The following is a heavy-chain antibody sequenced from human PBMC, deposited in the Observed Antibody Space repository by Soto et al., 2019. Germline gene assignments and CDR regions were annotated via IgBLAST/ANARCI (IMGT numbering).Heavy chain of an antibody. D-gene: IGHD3-22*01. Sequence: SVKVSCKASGYTFTGYYMHWVRQAPGQGLEWMGGIIPIFGTANYAQKFQGRVTITADKSTSTAYMELNSLRSEDTAVYYCARGLGGSGYSAFDYWGQGTLVTVSS. V-gene: IGHV1-69*06. CDR3: ARGLGGSGYSAFDY. CDR1: GYTFTGYY. CDR2: IIPIFGTA. J-gene: IGHJ4*02.